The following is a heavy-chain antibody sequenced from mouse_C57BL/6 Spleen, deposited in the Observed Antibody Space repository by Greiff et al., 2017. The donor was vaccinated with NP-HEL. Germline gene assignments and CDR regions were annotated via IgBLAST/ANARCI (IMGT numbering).Heavy chain of an antibody. D-gene: IGHD1-1*01. V-gene: IGHV1-22*01. J-gene: IGHJ2*01. CDR2: INPNNGGT. CDR1: GYTFTDYN. CDR3: ARDYYGSSYAALYYFDY. Sequence: EVQLQESGPELVKPGASVKMSCKASGYTFTDYNMHWVKQSHGKSLEWIGYINPNNGGTSYNQKFKGKATLTVNKSSSTAYMELRSLTSEDSAVYYCARDYYGSSYAALYYFDYWGQGTTLTVSS.